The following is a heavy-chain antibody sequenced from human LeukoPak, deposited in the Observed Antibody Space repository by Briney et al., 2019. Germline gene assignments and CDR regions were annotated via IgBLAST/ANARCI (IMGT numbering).Heavy chain of an antibody. D-gene: IGHD3-10*01. J-gene: IGHJ3*02. CDR2: MNPNSGNT. Sequence: ASVKVSCKASGYTFTSYGISWVRQATGQGLEWMGWMNPNSGNTGYAQKFQGRVTITRNTSISTAYMELSRLRSDDTAVYYCAITMVRGVIIDHDAFDIWGQGTMVTVSS. CDR3: AITMVRGVIIDHDAFDI. CDR1: GYTFTSYG. V-gene: IGHV1-8*03.